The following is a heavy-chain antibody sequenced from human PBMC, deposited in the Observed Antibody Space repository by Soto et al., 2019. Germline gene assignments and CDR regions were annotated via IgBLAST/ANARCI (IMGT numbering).Heavy chain of an antibody. CDR3: ESDFAWAFDY. Sequence: EVQLVESGGGLVQPGGSLRLACVASGFTFSSYAMNWVRQAPGKGLEWVSYISSNSRCIYYADSVKGRFTISRDNAKNSLYVQMKSLRDEDTAVYYCESDFAWAFDYWGQGTLLTVSP. D-gene: IGHD1-26*01. V-gene: IGHV3-48*02. CDR1: GFTFSSYA. CDR2: ISSNSRCI. J-gene: IGHJ4*02.